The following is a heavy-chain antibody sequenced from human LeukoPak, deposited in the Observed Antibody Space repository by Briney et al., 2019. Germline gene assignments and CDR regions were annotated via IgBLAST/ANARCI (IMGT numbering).Heavy chain of an antibody. V-gene: IGHV1-2*02. CDR3: ARVTYYYDSSGYPFDY. CDR1: GYTFTGYY. J-gene: IGHJ4*02. D-gene: IGHD3-22*01. Sequence: ASVKVSCKASGYTFTGYYMHWVRQAPGQGLEWMGWINPNSGGTNYAQKSQGRVTMTRDTSISTAYMELSRLRSDDTAVYYCARVTYYYDSSGYPFDYWGQGTLVTVSS. CDR2: INPNSGGT.